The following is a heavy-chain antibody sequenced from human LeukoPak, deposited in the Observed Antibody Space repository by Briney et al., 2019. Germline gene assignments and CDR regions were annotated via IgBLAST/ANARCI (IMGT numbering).Heavy chain of an antibody. J-gene: IGHJ3*02. D-gene: IGHD2-2*01. CDR3: AREVVPDVIDAFDI. Sequence: GSSVKVSCKASGGTFSSYAISWVRQAPGQGLEWMGRIIPILGIANYAQKFQGRVTITADKSTSTAYMELSSLRSEDTAVYYCAREVVPDVIDAFDIWGQGTMVTVSS. CDR1: GGTFSSYA. CDR2: IIPILGIA. V-gene: IGHV1-69*04.